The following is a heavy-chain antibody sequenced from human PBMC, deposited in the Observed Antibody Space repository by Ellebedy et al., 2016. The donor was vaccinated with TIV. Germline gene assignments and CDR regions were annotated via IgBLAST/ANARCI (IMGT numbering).Heavy chain of an antibody. CDR1: GGSFSGYY. CDR2: INHSGST. V-gene: IGHV4-34*01. J-gene: IGHJ5*02. CDR3: ARAAFVIAAADGWFDP. D-gene: IGHD6-13*01. Sequence: SETLSLXXAVYGGSFSGYYWSWIRQPPGKGLEWIGEINHSGSTNYNPSLKSRVTISVDTSKNQSSLKLSSVTAADTAVYYCARAAFVIAAADGWFDPWGQGTLVTVSS.